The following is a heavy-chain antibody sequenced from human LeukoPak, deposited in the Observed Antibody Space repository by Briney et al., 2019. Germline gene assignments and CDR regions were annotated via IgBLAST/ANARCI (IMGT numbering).Heavy chain of an antibody. CDR3: ARSKSSSWYYYFDY. CDR2: INPNGGGT. CDR1: GYTFTGYY. V-gene: IGHV1-2*06. Sequence: ASVKASCKASGYTFTGYYMHWVRQAPGQGLEWMGRINPNGGGTNYAQKFQGRVTMTRDTSISTAYMELSRLRSDDTAVYYCARSKSSSWYYYFDYWGQGTLVTVSS. J-gene: IGHJ4*02. D-gene: IGHD6-13*01.